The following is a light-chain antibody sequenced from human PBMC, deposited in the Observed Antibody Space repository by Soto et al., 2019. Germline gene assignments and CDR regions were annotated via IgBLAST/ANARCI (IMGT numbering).Light chain of an antibody. CDR1: SSDVGGYNY. V-gene: IGLV2-14*01. Sequence: QSALTQPASVSRSPGQSITISCTGTSSDVGGYNYVSWYQQHPGKAPKFMIYDVSNRPSGVSNRFSGSKSGNTASLTISGLQAEDEPDYYCSSYTTSNTRQIVFGTGTKVTVL. J-gene: IGLJ1*01. CDR2: DVS. CDR3: SSYTTSNTRQIV.